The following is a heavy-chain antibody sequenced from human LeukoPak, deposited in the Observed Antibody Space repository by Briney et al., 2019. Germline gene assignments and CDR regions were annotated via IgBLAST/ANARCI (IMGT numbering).Heavy chain of an antibody. J-gene: IGHJ4*02. CDR2: ISTYNGDT. V-gene: IGHV1-18*01. D-gene: IGHD2-15*01. CDR3: LRDALRPRLTPDC. Sequence: EASVKVSCRASGYTFNTYGISWVRQAPGQGLEWMGWISTYNGDTNYVQNLQGRVTMTTDTSTSTAYMELMSLRSDDTAVYYCLRDALRPRLTPDCWGQGTLVTVSS. CDR1: GYTFNTYG.